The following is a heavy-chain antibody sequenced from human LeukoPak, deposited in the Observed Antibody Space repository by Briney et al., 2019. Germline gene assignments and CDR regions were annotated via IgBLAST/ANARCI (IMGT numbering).Heavy chain of an antibody. CDR3: AGGRVAPQWLVGYYYYGMDV. V-gene: IGHV4-34*01. CDR1: GGSFSGYY. J-gene: IGHJ6*02. Sequence: SETLSLTCAVYGGSFSGYYWSWIRQPPGKGLEWIGEINHSGSTNYNPSLKSRVTISVDTSKNQFSLKLSSVTAADTAVYYCAGGRVAPQWLVGYYYYGMDVWGQGTTVTVSS. CDR2: INHSGST. D-gene: IGHD6-19*01.